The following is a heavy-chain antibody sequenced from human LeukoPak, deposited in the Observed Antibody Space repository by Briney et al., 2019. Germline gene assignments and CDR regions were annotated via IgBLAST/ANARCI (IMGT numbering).Heavy chain of an antibody. CDR3: ARGFYGDYRGINLNYFDY. Sequence: SVTVSCKASGGTFSSHAISWVRQAPGQGLEWMGGIIPIFGTANYAQKFQGRVTITADESTSTAYMELSSLRSEDTAVYYCARGFYGDYRGINLNYFDYWGQGTLVTVSS. J-gene: IGHJ4*02. CDR1: GGTFSSHA. D-gene: IGHD4-17*01. V-gene: IGHV1-69*13. CDR2: IIPIFGTA.